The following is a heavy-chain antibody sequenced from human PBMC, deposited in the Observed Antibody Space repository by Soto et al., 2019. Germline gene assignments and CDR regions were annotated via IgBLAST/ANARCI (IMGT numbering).Heavy chain of an antibody. CDR1: GGTISSSDW. Sequence: SETLSLTCTVSGGTISSSDWWSWVRQPPGKGLEWIGEIYHSGSTNYNPSLKSRVTISVDKSKNQFSLKLSSVTAADTAVYYCARGEYSSSSAPDDYWGQGTLVTVS. CDR2: IYHSGST. J-gene: IGHJ4*02. D-gene: IGHD6-6*01. CDR3: ARGEYSSSSAPDDY. V-gene: IGHV4-4*02.